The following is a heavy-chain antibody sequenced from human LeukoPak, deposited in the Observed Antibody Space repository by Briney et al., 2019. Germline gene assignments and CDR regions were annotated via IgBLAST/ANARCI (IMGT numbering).Heavy chain of an antibody. J-gene: IGHJ4*02. Sequence: SETLSLTCAVYGGSFSGYYWSWIRQPPGKGLEWIGEINHSGSTNYNPSLKSRVTISVDTSKNQFSLKLSSVTAADTAVYYCARLRGRQWLAKFDYWGQGTLVTVSS. CDR2: INHSGST. D-gene: IGHD6-19*01. CDR1: GGSFSGYY. V-gene: IGHV4-34*01. CDR3: ARLRGRQWLAKFDY.